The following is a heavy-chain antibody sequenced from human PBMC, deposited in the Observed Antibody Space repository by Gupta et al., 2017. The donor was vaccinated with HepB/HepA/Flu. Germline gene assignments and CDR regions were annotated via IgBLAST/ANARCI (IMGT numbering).Heavy chain of an antibody. V-gene: IGHV3-30*18. D-gene: IGHD6-19*01. CDR2: ISYDGSNK. J-gene: IGHJ3*02. Sequence: QVQLVESGGGVVQPGRSLRLSCAASGFTFSSYGMHWVRQAPGTGLEWVAVISYDGSNKYYADSVKGRFTISRDNSKNTLYLQMNSLRAEDTAVYYCANLPLGYSSGWKDAFDIWGQGTMVTVSS. CDR3: ANLPLGYSSGWKDAFDI. CDR1: GFTFSSYG.